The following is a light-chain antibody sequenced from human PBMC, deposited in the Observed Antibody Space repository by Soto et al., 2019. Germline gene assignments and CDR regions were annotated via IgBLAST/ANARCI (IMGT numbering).Light chain of an antibody. CDR3: CSYAQANSWV. CDR2: EGS. V-gene: IGLV2-23*01. CDR1: SSDVGSYNL. Sequence: QSVLTQPASVSGSPGQSITISCTGTSSDVGSYNLVSWYQQHPGKAPKLMIYEGSQRPSGVSYRFSGSKSGNTASLTISGLQAEDEADYFCCSYAQANSWVFGGGTQLTVL. J-gene: IGLJ3*02.